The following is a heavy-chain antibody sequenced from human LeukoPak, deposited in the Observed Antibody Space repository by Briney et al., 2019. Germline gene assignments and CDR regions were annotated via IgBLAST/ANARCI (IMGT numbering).Heavy chain of an antibody. CDR3: ARLNSYGSGFDP. J-gene: IGHJ5*02. CDR1: GYTFTSYD. V-gene: IGHV1-8*01. D-gene: IGHD3-10*01. CDR2: MNPNSGNT. Sequence: GASVKVSCKASGYTFTSYDINWVRQATGQGLEWMGWMNPNSGNTGYAQKFQGRVTMTRNTSISTAHMELSSLRSEDTAVYYCARLNSYGSGFDPWGQGTLVTVSS.